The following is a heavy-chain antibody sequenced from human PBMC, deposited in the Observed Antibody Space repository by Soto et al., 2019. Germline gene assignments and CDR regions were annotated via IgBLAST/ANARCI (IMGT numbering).Heavy chain of an antibody. CDR3: AKAPRDGYNYVVDY. V-gene: IGHV3-30*18. Sequence: GGSLRLSCAASGFTFSSYGMHWVRQAPGKGLEWVAVISYDGSNKYYADSVKGRFTISRDNSKNTLFLQMNSLRAEDTAVYYCAKAPRDGYNYVVDYWGQGTLVTVSS. D-gene: IGHD5-12*01. CDR1: GFTFSSYG. J-gene: IGHJ4*02. CDR2: ISYDGSNK.